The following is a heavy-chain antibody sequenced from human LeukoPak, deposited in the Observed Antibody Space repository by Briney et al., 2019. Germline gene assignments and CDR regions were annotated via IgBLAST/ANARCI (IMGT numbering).Heavy chain of an antibody. D-gene: IGHD1-26*01. CDR1: GFTFSSYA. Sequence: GGSLRLSCATSGFTFSSYAMSWVRQAPGKGLEWVSAISNSGRSTYHTDSVKGRFTISRDNSKNTLYLQMNSVRAEDTAVYYCAKGIQWELPLEYWGQGTLVTVSS. CDR2: ISNSGRST. CDR3: AKGIQWELPLEY. V-gene: IGHV3-23*01. J-gene: IGHJ4*02.